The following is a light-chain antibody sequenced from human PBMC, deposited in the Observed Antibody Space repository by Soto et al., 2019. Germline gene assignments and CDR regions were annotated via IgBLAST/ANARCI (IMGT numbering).Light chain of an antibody. V-gene: IGKV3-20*01. CDR2: GAS. CDR3: QQHGSSPIT. Sequence: IVFTQTAGTLSLSPGARATLSCRASQTGTRNYLAWHKQNPGQTPRLLVYGASSRATGIPDRFSGSGSGTDLTITISRLEPEDCEVDECQQHGSSPITFGQGTRLDNK. CDR1: QTGTRNY. J-gene: IGKJ5*01.